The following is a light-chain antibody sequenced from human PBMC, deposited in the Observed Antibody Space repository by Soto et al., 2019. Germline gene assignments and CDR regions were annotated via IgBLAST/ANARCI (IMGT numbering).Light chain of an antibody. CDR3: QQYGDSPRVT. CDR1: QIVSSNY. CDR2: DAS. V-gene: IGKV3D-20*01. J-gene: IGKJ4*01. Sequence: EVVLTQSPASLSLSPGERATLSCGASQIVSSNYLAWYQQKPGLAPRLLIYDASTRATGVPDRFRGSGSGTHFTLSISRLETEYCGVCYCQQYGDSPRVTFGGGTKVGIK.